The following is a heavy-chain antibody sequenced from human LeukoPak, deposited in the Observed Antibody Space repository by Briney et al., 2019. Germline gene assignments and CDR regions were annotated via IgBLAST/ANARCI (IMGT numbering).Heavy chain of an antibody. J-gene: IGHJ3*02. CDR3: ASKTSTGYSSSWYGIKDAFDI. CDR1: GFTFSSYS. Sequence: GGSLRLSCAASGFTFSSYSMNWVRQAPGKGLEWVSYISSSSSTIYYADSVKGRFTISRDNAKNSLYLQMNSLRAEDTAVYYCASKTSTGYSSSWYGIKDAFDIWGQGTMVTVSS. CDR2: ISSSSSTI. V-gene: IGHV3-48*04. D-gene: IGHD6-13*01.